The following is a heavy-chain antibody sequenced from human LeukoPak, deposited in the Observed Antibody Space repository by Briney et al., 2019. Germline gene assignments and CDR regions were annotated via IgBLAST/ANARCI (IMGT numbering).Heavy chain of an antibody. D-gene: IGHD2-15*01. Sequence: SETLSLTCSVSGGSISSSSYYWGWLRQPPGKGLEWIGTIYYSGSTYSNPSFKSRVTISVDTSKNQFSLKLNSVTAADTAVYYCARVDGSCSGGSCPSGNWFDPWGQGTLVTVSS. CDR3: ARVDGSCSGGSCPSGNWFDP. CDR2: IYYSGST. CDR1: GGSISSSSYY. V-gene: IGHV4-39*01. J-gene: IGHJ5*02.